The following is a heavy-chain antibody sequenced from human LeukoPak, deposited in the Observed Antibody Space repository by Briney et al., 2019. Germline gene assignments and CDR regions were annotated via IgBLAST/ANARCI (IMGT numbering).Heavy chain of an antibody. CDR1: GGTFSNYL. V-gene: IGHV1-69*04. CDR3: ARAWGTTTIPGIWSDR. D-gene: IGHD2-21*02. CDR2: IIPILGIA. J-gene: IGHJ5*02. Sequence: SVKVSCKASGGTFSNYLIRGVGPAPGQGLEWMGRIIPILGIANYAQKFQGRVTITADKSINTAYMEPSSLRSEETAVYYCARAWGTTTIPGIWSDRWGQGTLVTVSS.